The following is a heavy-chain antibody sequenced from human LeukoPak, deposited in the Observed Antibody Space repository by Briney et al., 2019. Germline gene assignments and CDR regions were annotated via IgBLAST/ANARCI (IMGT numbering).Heavy chain of an antibody. Sequence: GGSLRLSCAASGFTFSSYAMSWVRQAPGKGLEWVSAISGSGGSTYYADSVKGRFTVSRDSSTNTVDLQMNSLRPADTAVYYCARDPGKSTAYWGQGTPVTVSS. CDR3: ARDPGKSTAY. CDR2: ISGSGGST. J-gene: IGHJ4*02. CDR1: GFTFSSYA. V-gene: IGHV3-23*01. D-gene: IGHD1-26*01.